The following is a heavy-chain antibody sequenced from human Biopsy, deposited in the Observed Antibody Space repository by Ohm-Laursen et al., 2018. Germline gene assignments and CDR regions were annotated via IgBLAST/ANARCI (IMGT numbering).Heavy chain of an antibody. D-gene: IGHD3-22*01. CDR2: VNYTEST. V-gene: IGHV4-59*01. Sequence: SETLSLTCTVSGDSISSYYWSWIRQPPGKGLEWIGYVNYTESTDYNPSLQSRVPISVDTSKNHFSLRLRSVTPADTAIYYCARDRGYYSDRTVPGYFDLWGRGTLVTVSS. CDR1: GDSISSYY. CDR3: ARDRGYYSDRTVPGYFDL. J-gene: IGHJ2*01.